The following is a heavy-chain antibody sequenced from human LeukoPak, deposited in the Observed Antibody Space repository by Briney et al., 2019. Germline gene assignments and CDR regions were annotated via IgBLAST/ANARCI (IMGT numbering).Heavy chain of an antibody. Sequence: GASVKVSCKASGYTFNGYNMQWLRQAPGQGLEWMGWITTHNGNTRYAQKVQGRGTMTTDTSTSIAYKALRSLRSDETAVYYCARKGTSGWVGFEIWGQGTMVTVSS. V-gene: IGHV1-18*04. CDR3: ARKGTSGWVGFEI. J-gene: IGHJ3*02. CDR2: ITTHNGNT. CDR1: GYTFNGYN. D-gene: IGHD6-19*01.